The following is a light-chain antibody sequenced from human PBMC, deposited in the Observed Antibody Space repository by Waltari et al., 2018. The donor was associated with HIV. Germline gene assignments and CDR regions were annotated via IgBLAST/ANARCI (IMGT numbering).Light chain of an antibody. Sequence: DLQMTQSLSSLSASVGDRVTITCRASQIISSPVKWYQQKRGKSRMLLIYGASTLHSGVPSRFSGSRSVTDFTLNISSLQPEDFATYYCQQSYSTPRTFGQGTKLESK. CDR1: QIISSP. CDR3: QQSYSTPRT. V-gene: IGKV1-39*01. CDR2: GAS. J-gene: IGKJ2*01.